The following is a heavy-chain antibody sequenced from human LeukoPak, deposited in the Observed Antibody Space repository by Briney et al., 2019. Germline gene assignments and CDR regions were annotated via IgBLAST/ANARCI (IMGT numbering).Heavy chain of an antibody. J-gene: IGHJ4*02. CDR1: GFTFSSYG. CDR3: AKELSCCSGGSCYPRATDY. D-gene: IGHD2-15*01. CDR2: IRYDGSNK. V-gene: IGHV3-30*02. Sequence: QAGGSLRLSCAASGFTFSSYGMHWVRQAPGKGLEWVAFIRYDGSNKYYADSVKGRFTISRDNSKNTLYLQMNSLRAEDTAVYYCAKELSCCSGGSCYPRATDYWGQGTLVTVSS.